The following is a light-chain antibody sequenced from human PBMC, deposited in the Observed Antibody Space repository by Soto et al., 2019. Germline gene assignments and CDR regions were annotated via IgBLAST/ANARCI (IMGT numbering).Light chain of an antibody. CDR1: HSLLHSNGYNY. J-gene: IGKJ1*01. CDR2: WAS. V-gene: IGKV2-28*01. Sequence: DIVMIQSPLSLPVTPGEPASISCRSSHSLLHSNGYNYLDWYQQKPRQPPKLLIYWASTRESGVPDRFSGSGSGTDFTLTISSLDPEDFAVYYCQQRSNWPQTFGQGTKVDIK. CDR3: QQRSNWPQT.